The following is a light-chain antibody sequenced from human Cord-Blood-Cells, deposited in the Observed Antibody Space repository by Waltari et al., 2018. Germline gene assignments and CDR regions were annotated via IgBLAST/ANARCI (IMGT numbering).Light chain of an antibody. Sequence: QSALTQPASVPGSPGQSITISCTGTSTDVGGYTYVSWYQQHTGKAPKLMIYDVSKRPSGVSNRFSGSKSGNAASLTISGLQAEDEADYYCSSYTSSSTYVFGTGTKVTVL. CDR2: DVS. J-gene: IGLJ1*01. V-gene: IGLV2-14*01. CDR3: SSYTSSSTYV. CDR1: STDVGGYTY.